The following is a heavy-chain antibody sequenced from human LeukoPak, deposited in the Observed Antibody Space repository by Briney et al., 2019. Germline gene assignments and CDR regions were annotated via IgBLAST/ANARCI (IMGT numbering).Heavy chain of an antibody. V-gene: IGHV4-38-2*01. CDR3: ARLHRRITIFGVVIMPDY. J-gene: IGHJ4*02. CDR1: GYSISSGYY. D-gene: IGHD3-3*01. CDR2: IYYSGST. Sequence: PSETLSLTCAVSGYSISSGYYWGWIRQPPGKGLEWIGSIYYSGSTYYNPSPKSRVTISVDTSKNQFSLKLSSVTAADTAVYYCARLHRRITIFGVVIMPDYWGQGTLVTVSS.